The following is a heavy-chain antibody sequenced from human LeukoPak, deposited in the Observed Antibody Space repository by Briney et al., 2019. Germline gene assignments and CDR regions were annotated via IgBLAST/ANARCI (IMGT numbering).Heavy chain of an antibody. CDR1: GGSFSGYY. V-gene: IGHV4-34*01. D-gene: IGHD3-10*01. CDR3: ARSRFGESY. CDR2: INHSGST. J-gene: IGHJ4*02. Sequence: SEILSLTCAVYGGSFSGYYWSWIRQPPGKGLEWIGEINHSGSTNYNPSLKSRVTISVDTSKNQFSLKLSSVTAADTAVYYCARSRFGESYWGQGTLVTVSS.